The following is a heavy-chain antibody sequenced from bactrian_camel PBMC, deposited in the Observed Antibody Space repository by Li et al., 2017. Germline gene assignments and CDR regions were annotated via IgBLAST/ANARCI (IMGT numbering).Heavy chain of an antibody. Sequence: VQLVESGGGSVQAEGSLKLSCSASGYTYERYAMGWFRQSPGKEHEGVAGFDADGIPRYSDSVKGRFTISRDNAKNTLYLQMNSLKTEDTAVYYCATEGGWVRTWAAFGYWGQGTQVTVS. CDR2: FDADGIP. D-gene: IGHD5*01. J-gene: IGHJ6*01. CDR1: GYTYERYA. CDR3: ATEGGWVRTWAAFGY. V-gene: IGHV3S42*01.